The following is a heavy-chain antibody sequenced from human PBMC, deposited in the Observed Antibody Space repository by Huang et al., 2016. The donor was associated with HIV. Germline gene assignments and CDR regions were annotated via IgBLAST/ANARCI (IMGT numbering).Heavy chain of an antibody. J-gene: IGHJ4*02. Sequence: QVQLEQSGPAVRKPGSSVKVSCQASGGSFSDQIISWVRQAPGQRFEGRGGSIPVFRAPAYSQEFKGRVTMTADESTATIYMELNSLTSEDTAVYYCAMSLRYQYDSRSYWGRYFDYWGQGTLVTVSS. D-gene: IGHD3-16*01. CDR2: SIPVFRAP. CDR3: AMSLRYQYDSRSYWGRYFDY. CDR1: GGSFSDQI. V-gene: IGHV1-69*01.